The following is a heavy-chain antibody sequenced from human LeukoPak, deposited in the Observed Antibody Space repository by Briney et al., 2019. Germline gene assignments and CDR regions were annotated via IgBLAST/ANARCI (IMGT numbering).Heavy chain of an antibody. CDR3: ARDHGSGSYWEGFDP. V-gene: IGHV3-7*01. CDR2: IKKDGSEK. Sequence: TGGSLRLSRAASGFTFSSYWMSWVRQAPGKGLEWVANIKKDGSEKYYVDSVKGRFTISRDNAKNSLSLQMNSLRVEDTAVYYCARDHGSGSYWEGFDPWGQGTLVTVSS. CDR1: GFTFSSYW. J-gene: IGHJ5*02. D-gene: IGHD3-10*01.